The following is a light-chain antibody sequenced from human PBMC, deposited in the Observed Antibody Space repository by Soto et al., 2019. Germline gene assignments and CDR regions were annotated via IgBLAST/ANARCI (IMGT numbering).Light chain of an antibody. CDR2: LAS. V-gene: IGKV2-28*01. J-gene: IGKJ1*01. CDR3: MQALQTPA. Sequence: DIVMTQSPLSLPVTPGEPASISCRSSQSLQHSNGYNYLDWYVQKPGQSPQILIYLASNRASGVPERFSGSGSGTDFTLKISRVEAEDVGTYYCMQALQTPAFGQGTKVELK. CDR1: QSLQHSNGYNY.